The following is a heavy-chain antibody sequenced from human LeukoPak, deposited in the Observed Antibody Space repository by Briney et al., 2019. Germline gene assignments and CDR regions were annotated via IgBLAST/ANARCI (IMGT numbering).Heavy chain of an antibody. V-gene: IGHV3-7*01. Sequence: GGSLRLSCVASGFTFSSYWMTWVRQAPGKGLEWVANIKTDGSLIYYVDSVKGRFTISRDNAKNSLYLQMNSLRVEDTAVYYCAILYSGSFWGKGTTVTISS. J-gene: IGHJ6*04. CDR2: IKTDGSLI. CDR3: AILYSGSF. D-gene: IGHD1-26*01. CDR1: GFTFSSYW.